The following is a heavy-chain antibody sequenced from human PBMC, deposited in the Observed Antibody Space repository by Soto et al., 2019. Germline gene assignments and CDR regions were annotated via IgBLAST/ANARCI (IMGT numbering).Heavy chain of an antibody. CDR2: IYTSGST. CDR3: PRACSTTSCYDVLDC. J-gene: IGHJ4*02. V-gene: IGHV4-4*07. D-gene: IGHD2-2*01. Sequence: PSETLSLTCTVSGGSISSYYCSWIRQPAGKGLQWIWRIYTSGSTNYNPSLKSRVTMSGDTSKNQFSLKLSSVTAADTSVYYCPRACSTTSCYDVLDCWGQGTMVTVAS. CDR1: GGSISSYY.